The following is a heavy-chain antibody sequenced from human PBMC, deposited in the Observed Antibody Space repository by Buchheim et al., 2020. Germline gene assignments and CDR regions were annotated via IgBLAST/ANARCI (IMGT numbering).Heavy chain of an antibody. V-gene: IGHV3-23*01. CDR2: ISGSGGST. Sequence: EVQLLESGGGLVQPGGSLRLSCAASGFTFSSYAMSWVRQAPGKGLEWVSAISGSGGSTYYADSVKGRFTISRDNSKNTLSLQMNSLRAEDTAVYYCAKDEYSSSSAYYYGMDVWGQGTT. D-gene: IGHD6-6*01. CDR1: GFTFSSYA. J-gene: IGHJ6*02. CDR3: AKDEYSSSSAYYYGMDV.